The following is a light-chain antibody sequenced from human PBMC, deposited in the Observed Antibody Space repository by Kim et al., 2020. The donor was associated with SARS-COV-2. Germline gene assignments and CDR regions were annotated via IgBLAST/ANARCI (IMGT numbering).Light chain of an antibody. CDR2: GAS. J-gene: IGKJ4*01. CDR3: QQYGSSPLT. Sequence: EIVLTQSPGTLSLSPGERATLSCRASQSVSSSYLAWYQKKPGQAPRLLIYGASSRATGIPDRFSGSGSGTDFTLTISRLEPEDFAVYYCQQYGSSPLTFGGGTKVDIK. CDR1: QSVSSSY. V-gene: IGKV3-20*01.